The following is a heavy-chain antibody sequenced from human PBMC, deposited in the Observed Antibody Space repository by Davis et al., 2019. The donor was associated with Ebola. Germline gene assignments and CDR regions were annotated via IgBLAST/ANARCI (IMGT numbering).Heavy chain of an antibody. CDR2: IGTAGDT. D-gene: IGHD6-19*01. CDR3: NVAVAGRVDY. Sequence: GESLKISCAASGFTFSSYDMHWVRQATGKGLEWVSAIGTAGDTYYPGSVKGRFTISRENAKNSFYLQMNSLGAGDTAVYYCNVAVAGRVDYWGQGTLVTVSS. V-gene: IGHV3-13*01. CDR1: GFTFSSYD. J-gene: IGHJ4*02.